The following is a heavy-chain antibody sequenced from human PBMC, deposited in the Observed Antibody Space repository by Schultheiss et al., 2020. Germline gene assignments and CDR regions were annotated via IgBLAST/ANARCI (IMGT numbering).Heavy chain of an antibody. CDR2: IYYSGST. CDR1: GGSISSYY. Sequence: SQTLSLTCTVSGGSISSYYWSWIRQPPGKGLEWIGYIYYSGSTNYNPSLKSRVTISVDTSKNQFSLKLSSVTAADTAVYYCARLGGYSYGYELEVGYYGMDVWGQGNTGTVSS. CDR3: ARLGGYSYGYELEVGYYGMDV. J-gene: IGHJ6*02. V-gene: IGHV4-59*08. D-gene: IGHD5-18*01.